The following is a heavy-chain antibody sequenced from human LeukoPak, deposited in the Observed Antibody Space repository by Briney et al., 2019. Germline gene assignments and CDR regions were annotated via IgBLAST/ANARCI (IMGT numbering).Heavy chain of an antibody. V-gene: IGHV3-64*01. D-gene: IGHD5-18*01. CDR3: ARAPQRGYSYGYGDY. CDR1: GLTFSSYA. Sequence: PGGSLRLSCAASGLTFSSYAMHWVRQAPGKGLEYVSAISSNGGSTYYANSVKGRFTISRDNSKNTLYLQMGSLRAEDMAVYYCARAPQRGYSYGYGDYWGQGTLVTVSS. J-gene: IGHJ4*02. CDR2: ISSNGGST.